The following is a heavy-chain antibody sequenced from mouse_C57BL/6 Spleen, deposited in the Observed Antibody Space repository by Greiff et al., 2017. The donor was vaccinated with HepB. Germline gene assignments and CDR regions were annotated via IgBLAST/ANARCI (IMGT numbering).Heavy chain of an antibody. J-gene: IGHJ4*01. CDR2: INPYNGGT. V-gene: IGHV1-19*01. CDR1: GYTFTDYY. D-gene: IGHD1-1*01. CDR3: ARSYYGRIYYAMDY. Sequence: EVQLQQSGPVLVKPGASVKMSCKASGYTFTDYYMNWVKQSHGKSLEWIGVINPYNGGTSYNQKFKGKATLTVDKSSSTAYMELNSLTSEDSAVYYCARSYYGRIYYAMDYWGQGTSVTVSS.